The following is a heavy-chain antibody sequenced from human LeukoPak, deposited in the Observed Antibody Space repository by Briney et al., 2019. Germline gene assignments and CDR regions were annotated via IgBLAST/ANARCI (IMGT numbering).Heavy chain of an antibody. CDR1: GFTFSSYA. V-gene: IGHV3-64D*06. D-gene: IGHD3-22*01. J-gene: IGHJ4*02. CDR2: ISSNGDST. Sequence: GGSLRLSCSASGFTFSSYAIHWVRQAPGKELEYVSGISSNGDSTYYADSVKDRFTISRDNSKNTLYLLMTSLRAEDTAVYYCYYEGFWGQGTLVTVSS. CDR3: YYEGF.